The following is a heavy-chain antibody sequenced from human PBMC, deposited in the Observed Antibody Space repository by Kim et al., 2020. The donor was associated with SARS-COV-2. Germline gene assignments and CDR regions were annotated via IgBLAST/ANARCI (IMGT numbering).Heavy chain of an antibody. V-gene: IGHV2-5*02. Sequence: SGPTLVNPTQTLTLTCTFSGFSLSTSGVGVGWIRQPPGKALEWLALIYWDDDKRYSPSLKSRLTITKDTSKNQVVLTMTNMDPVDTATYYCAHSWSGWESWYFDYWGQGTLVTVSS. CDR1: GFSLSTSGVG. D-gene: IGHD3-3*01. CDR2: IYWDDDK. J-gene: IGHJ4*02. CDR3: AHSWSGWESWYFDY.